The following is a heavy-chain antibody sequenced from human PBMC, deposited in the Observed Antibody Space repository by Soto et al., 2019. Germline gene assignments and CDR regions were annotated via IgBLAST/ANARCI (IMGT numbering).Heavy chain of an antibody. V-gene: IGHV3-48*03. J-gene: IGHJ5*02. CDR1: GFTFSSYE. CDR3: ARDRGRHWFDP. Sequence: GGSLRLSCAASGFTFSSYEMNWVRQAPGKGLEWVSYISSSGSTIYYADSVKGRFTISRDNAKNSLYLQMNSLSAEDTAVYYCARDRGRHWFDPWGQGTLVTVSS. CDR2: ISSSGSTI.